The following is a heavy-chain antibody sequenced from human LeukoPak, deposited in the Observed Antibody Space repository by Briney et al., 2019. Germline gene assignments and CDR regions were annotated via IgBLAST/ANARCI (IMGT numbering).Heavy chain of an antibody. CDR2: INWNGGST. Sequence: GGSLRLSCAASGFTFDDYGMSWVRQAPGKGLEWVSGINWNGGSTGYADSVKGRFTISRDNAKNSLYLQMNSLRAEDTALYYCARMSYDFWSGYYAWGYYSDYWGQGTLVTVSS. CDR3: ARMSYDFWSGYYAWGYYSDY. J-gene: IGHJ4*02. V-gene: IGHV3-20*04. CDR1: GFTFDDYG. D-gene: IGHD3-3*01.